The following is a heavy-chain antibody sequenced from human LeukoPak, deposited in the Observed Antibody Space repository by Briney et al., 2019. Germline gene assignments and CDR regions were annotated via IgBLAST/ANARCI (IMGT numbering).Heavy chain of an antibody. CDR1: GYSFTSYW. V-gene: IGHV5-10-1*01. Sequence: GESLKISCKGSGYSFTSYWIGWVRQMPGRGLEWMGRIDPSDSYTNYSPSFQGHVTISADKSISTAYLQWGSLKASDTAMYYCARHIVVVTATGGIDYWGQGTLVTVSS. CDR3: ARHIVVVTATGGIDY. CDR2: IDPSDSYT. D-gene: IGHD2-21*02. J-gene: IGHJ4*02.